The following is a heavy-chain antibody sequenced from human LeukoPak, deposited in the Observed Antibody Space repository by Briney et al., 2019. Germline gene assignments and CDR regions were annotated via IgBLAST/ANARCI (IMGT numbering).Heavy chain of an antibody. CDR1: GFTFSNYG. J-gene: IGHJ4*02. CDR3: ARQGGWGGAASLFEY. Sequence: PGGSLRLSCAASGFTFSNYGMHWVRQAPGKGLEWVALIWSDGSSQDYADSVKGRFTISRGNSKNTLYLQMNSLRAEDTAIYYCARQGGWGGAASLFEYWGQGILVTVSS. D-gene: IGHD1-26*01. CDR2: IWSDGSSQ. V-gene: IGHV3-33*01.